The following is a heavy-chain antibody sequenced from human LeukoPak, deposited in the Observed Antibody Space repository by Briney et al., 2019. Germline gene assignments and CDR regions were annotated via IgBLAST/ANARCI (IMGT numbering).Heavy chain of an antibody. CDR1: GYTFTSYG. CDR2: ISAYNGNT. Sequence: GASVNVSCKASGYTFTSYGISWVRQAPGQGLEWMGWISAYNGNTNYAQKLQGRVTMTTDTSTSTAYMELRSLRSDDTAVYYCARTPGEQQLALYYYYYMDVWGKGTTVTVSS. CDR3: ARTPGEQQLALYYYYYMDV. V-gene: IGHV1-18*01. J-gene: IGHJ6*03. D-gene: IGHD6-13*01.